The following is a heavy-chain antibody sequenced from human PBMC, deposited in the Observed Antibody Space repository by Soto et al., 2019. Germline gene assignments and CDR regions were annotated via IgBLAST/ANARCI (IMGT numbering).Heavy chain of an antibody. V-gene: IGHV4-39*01. Sequence: PSETLSLTCTVSGGSISSSSYYWGWIRQPPGKGLEWIGSIYYSGSTYYNPSLKSRVTISVDTSKNQFSLKLSSVTAADTAVYYCARSLYYYDSSGYYSTHYFDYWGQGTLVTVSS. D-gene: IGHD3-22*01. CDR3: ARSLYYYDSSGYYSTHYFDY. CDR2: IYYSGST. J-gene: IGHJ4*02. CDR1: GGSISSSSYY.